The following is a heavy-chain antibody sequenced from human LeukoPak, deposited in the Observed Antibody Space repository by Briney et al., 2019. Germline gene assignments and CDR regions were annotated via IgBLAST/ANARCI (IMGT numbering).Heavy chain of an antibody. CDR2: ISGSGGST. Sequence: GGSLRLSCAASGFTFSSYAMSWVRQAPGKGLEWVSDISGSGGSTYYADSVKGRFTISRDNSKNTLYLQMNSLRAEDTAVYYSAKVRSCWYLYYFDYCGQGTLVTVSP. J-gene: IGHJ4*02. V-gene: IGHV3-23*01. CDR3: AKVRSCWYLYYFDY. CDR1: GFTFSSYA. D-gene: IGHD6-13*01.